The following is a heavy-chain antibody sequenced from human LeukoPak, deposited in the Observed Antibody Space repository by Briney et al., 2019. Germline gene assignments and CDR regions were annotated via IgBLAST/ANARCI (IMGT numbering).Heavy chain of an antibody. D-gene: IGHD2-2*01. Sequence: GGSLRLSCAASGFTVSSNYMSWVRQAPGKGLEWVSSISSSSSYIYYADSVKGRFTISRDNAKNSLYLQMNSLRAEDTAVYYCASGLEYQLARDYYGMDVWGQGTTVTVSS. CDR2: ISSSSSYI. CDR3: ASGLEYQLARDYYGMDV. CDR1: GFTVSSNY. V-gene: IGHV3-21*01. J-gene: IGHJ6*02.